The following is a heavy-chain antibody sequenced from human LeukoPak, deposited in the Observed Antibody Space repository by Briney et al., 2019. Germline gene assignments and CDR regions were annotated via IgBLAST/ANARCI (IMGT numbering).Heavy chain of an antibody. J-gene: IGHJ4*02. V-gene: IGHV3-20*04. CDR3: ASGYSYGYFGY. Sequence: GGSLRLSCAASGFTFDDYGMSWVRQAPGKGLEWVSGINWNGGSTGYADSVKGRFTISRDNAKNTLYLQMNSLRAEDTAVYYCASGYSYGYFGYWGQGTLVTVSS. D-gene: IGHD5-18*01. CDR1: GFTFDDYG. CDR2: INWNGGST.